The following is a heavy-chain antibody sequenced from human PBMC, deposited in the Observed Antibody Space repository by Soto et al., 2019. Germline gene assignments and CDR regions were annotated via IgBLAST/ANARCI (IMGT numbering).Heavy chain of an antibody. CDR1: GFTFSIYS. D-gene: IGHD6-19*01. V-gene: IGHV3-48*02. CDR3: ARSVEGHFDC. J-gene: IGHJ4*01. Sequence: GGSLRLACSASGFTFSIYSMNWVRQAPGKGLEWVSYITSDEKTIHYADSVKGRFTISRDNAKNSLYLQMTSLRDEDTAVYYCARSVEGHFDCWGQGTLVTVSS. CDR2: ITSDEKTI.